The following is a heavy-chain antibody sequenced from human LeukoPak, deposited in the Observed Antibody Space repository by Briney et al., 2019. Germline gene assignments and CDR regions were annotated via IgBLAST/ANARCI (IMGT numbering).Heavy chain of an antibody. CDR1: GGSISSYY. Sequence: SETLSLTCTVSGGSISSYYWSWIRQPPGKGLEWIGYIYYSGSTNYNPSLKSRVTISVDMSKNQFSLKLSSVTAADTAVYYCARGGTIFGVVGDYWGQGTLVTVSS. CDR3: ARGGTIFGVVGDY. V-gene: IGHV4-59*01. D-gene: IGHD3-3*01. J-gene: IGHJ4*02. CDR2: IYYSGST.